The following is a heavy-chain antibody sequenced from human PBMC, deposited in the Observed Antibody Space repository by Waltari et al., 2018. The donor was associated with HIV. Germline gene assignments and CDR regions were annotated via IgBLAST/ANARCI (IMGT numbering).Heavy chain of an antibody. J-gene: IGHJ5*02. V-gene: IGHV3-53*01. Sequence: EVLLAESGGGLIQPGGSLGLSCTASNSSIPATHVTGVRQAPGGSLEWVAFIYPDDSTHYADSVSGRFTISRAKSRTKVFLLMNSLFVDDTATYFCATGVRYYGPWGQGTRVTVSS. CDR3: ATGVRYYGP. CDR1: NSSIPATH. D-gene: IGHD3-22*01. CDR2: IYPDDST.